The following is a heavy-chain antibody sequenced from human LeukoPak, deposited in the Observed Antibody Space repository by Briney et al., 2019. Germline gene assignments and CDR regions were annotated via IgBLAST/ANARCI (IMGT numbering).Heavy chain of an antibody. D-gene: IGHD3-3*02. CDR2: IYNSGTT. CDR1: SGSIRSNSYS. Sequence: SETLSLTCTVSSGSIRSNSYSWGWIRQPPGKGLEWIGTIYNSGTTYYSPSLKSRVTLAIGTSKNQFSLKVNSVTAADTAIYYCARHARGLATRPYYFDSWGQGTLVTVSS. J-gene: IGHJ4*02. CDR3: ARHARGLATRPYYFDS. V-gene: IGHV4-39*01.